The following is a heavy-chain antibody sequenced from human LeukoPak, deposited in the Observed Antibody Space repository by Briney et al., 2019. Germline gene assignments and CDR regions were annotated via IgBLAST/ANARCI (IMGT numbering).Heavy chain of an antibody. Sequence: GGSPRLSCAASGFTFSNYAMTWVRQAPGKGLEWVSGISGSGSSTYYADSVKGRFTLSRDYPKNTLYLQMNSLRVEDSALYYCARGDDGRSLDYWGQGTRVTVSS. J-gene: IGHJ4*02. CDR1: GFTFSNYA. CDR2: ISGSGSST. D-gene: IGHD1-1*01. CDR3: ARGDDGRSLDY. V-gene: IGHV3-23*01.